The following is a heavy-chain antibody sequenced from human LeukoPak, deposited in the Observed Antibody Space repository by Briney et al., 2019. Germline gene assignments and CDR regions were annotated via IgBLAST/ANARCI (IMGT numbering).Heavy chain of an antibody. V-gene: IGHV4-39*01. Sequence: SYTLSLPCPVSGCCLSSHCYFLLWIGQPPGRELEWIGSIYYSGSTYYNPSLKSRVTISVDTSKNQFSLKLTSVTAADTAVYSCARSIGGDCYFDYWGQGTLVTVSS. J-gene: IGHJ4*02. D-gene: IGHD2-21*02. CDR2: IYYSGST. CDR1: GCCLSSHCYF. CDR3: ARSIGGDCYFDY.